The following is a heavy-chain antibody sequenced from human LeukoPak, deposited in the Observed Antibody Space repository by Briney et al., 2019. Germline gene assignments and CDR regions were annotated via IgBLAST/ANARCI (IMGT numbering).Heavy chain of an antibody. CDR1: GGSITSDKYY. V-gene: IGHV4-39*07. D-gene: IGHD5-18*01. CDR3: ARSGYSYGYFLGKFDY. Sequence: SETLSLTCTVSGGSITSDKYYWGWIRQPPGKGLEWIGNIHYSGSTYYSPSLKSRVSISVDTSKNQFSLKLSSVTAADTAVYYCARSGYSYGYFLGKFDYWGQGTLVTISS. CDR2: IHYSGST. J-gene: IGHJ4*02.